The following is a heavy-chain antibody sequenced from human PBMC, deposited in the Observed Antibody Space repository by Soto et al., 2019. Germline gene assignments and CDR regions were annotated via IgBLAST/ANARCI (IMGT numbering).Heavy chain of an antibody. J-gene: IGHJ6*02. CDR2: INPNSGGT. D-gene: IGHD6-13*01. CDR1: GYTFTGYY. V-gene: IGHV1-2*04. Sequence: ASVKVSCKASGYTFTGYYMHWVRQAPGQGLEWMGWINPNSGGTNYAQKFQGWVTMTRDTSISTAYMELSRLRSDDTAVYYCARDLGGSWRGTGAYYYYGMDVWGQGTTVTVSS. CDR3: ARDLGGSWRGTGAYYYYGMDV.